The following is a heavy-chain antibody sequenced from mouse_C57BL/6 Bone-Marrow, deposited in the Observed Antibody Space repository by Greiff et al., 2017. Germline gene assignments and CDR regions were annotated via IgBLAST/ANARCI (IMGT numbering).Heavy chain of an antibody. D-gene: IGHD1-1*01. V-gene: IGHV1-81*01. CDR3: ARSDYYGSSYPALVAY. CDR2: IYPRSGNT. CDR1: GYTFTSYG. J-gene: IGHJ3*01. Sequence: VQLQQSGAELARPGASVKLSCKASGYTFTSYGISWVKQRTGQGLEWIGEIYPRSGNTYYNEKFKGKATLTADKSSSTAYMELRSLTSEDSAVYFCARSDYYGSSYPALVAYWGQGTLVTVSA.